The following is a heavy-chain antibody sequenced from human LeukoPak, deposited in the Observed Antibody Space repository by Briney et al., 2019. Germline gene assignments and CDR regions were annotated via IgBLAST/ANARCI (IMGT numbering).Heavy chain of an antibody. D-gene: IGHD6-13*01. V-gene: IGHV3-33*01. CDR2: IWYDGSTK. Sequence: GGSLRLSCAASGFTFSSFGMHWVRQSPGKGLEWVAVIWYDGSTKVYADSVKGRFTISRDNSGTTLYLQVNSLRAEDTAVYYCARYRYSSMWSVFEYWGQGALVTVSS. J-gene: IGHJ4*02. CDR1: GFTFSSFG. CDR3: ARYRYSSMWSVFEY.